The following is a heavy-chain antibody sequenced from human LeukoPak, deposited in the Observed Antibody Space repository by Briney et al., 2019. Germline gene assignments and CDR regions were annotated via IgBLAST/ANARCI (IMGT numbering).Heavy chain of an antibody. CDR3: AKASYYDILTGYYYFDY. CDR1: GFTFDDYA. Sequence: GRSLRLSCAAPGFTFDDYAMHWVRQAPGKGLEWVSGISWNSGSIGYADSVKGRFTISRDNAKNSLYLQMNSLRAEDMALYYCAKASYYDILTGYYYFDYWGQGTLVTVSS. V-gene: IGHV3-9*03. J-gene: IGHJ4*02. D-gene: IGHD3-9*01. CDR2: ISWNSGSI.